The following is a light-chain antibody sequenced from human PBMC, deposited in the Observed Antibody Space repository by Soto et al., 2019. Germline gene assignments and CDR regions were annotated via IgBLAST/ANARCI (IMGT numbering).Light chain of an antibody. CDR3: QQHNNWPPVK. V-gene: IGKV3-15*01. J-gene: IGKJ1*01. CDR1: QSVSSSY. CDR2: GAS. Sequence: EIVLTQSPGTLSLSPGGRATLSCRASQSVSSSYLAWYQQKPGQAPRLLIYGASTRATGIPARFSGSGSGTEFTLTISSLQSEDFAVYYCQQHNNWPPVKFGQGTRVDIK.